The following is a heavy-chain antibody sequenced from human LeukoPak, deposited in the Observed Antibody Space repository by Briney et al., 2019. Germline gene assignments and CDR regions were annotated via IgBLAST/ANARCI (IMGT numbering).Heavy chain of an antibody. D-gene: IGHD3-10*01. Sequence: GGSLRFSCAASGFTFGGYWLSWVGQAPGKGLEWVANIKQDGSEKYYVDSVKGRFTISRDNTKNSLYLQMDSLRAGDTAVYYCARDTIPGWFDYWGQGTLVTVSS. CDR1: GFTFGGYW. J-gene: IGHJ4*02. CDR3: ARDTIPGWFDY. V-gene: IGHV3-7*01. CDR2: IKQDGSEK.